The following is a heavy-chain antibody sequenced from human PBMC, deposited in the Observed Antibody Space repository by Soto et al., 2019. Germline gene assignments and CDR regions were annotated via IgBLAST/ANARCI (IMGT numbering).Heavy chain of an antibody. CDR3: ARLSCTGNSCAIGGAFDV. CDR2: ISYSGST. CDR1: GVTINSGGNF. V-gene: IGHV4-31*03. D-gene: IGHD2-8*02. Sequence: QVQLQESGPRLEKPSQTLSVTCSVSGVTINSGGNFWTWIRQHPEGLLEWIGYISYSGSTYYAPSLNSRLTISLDTSNNQFTLNLISVSAADTAVYYCARLSCTGNSCAIGGAFDVWGPGTAITVSS. J-gene: IGHJ3*01.